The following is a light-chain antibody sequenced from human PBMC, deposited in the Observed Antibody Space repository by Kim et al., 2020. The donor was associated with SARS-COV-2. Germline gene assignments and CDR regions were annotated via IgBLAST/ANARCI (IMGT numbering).Light chain of an antibody. J-gene: IGKJ2*01. CDR2: KAS. V-gene: IGKV1-5*03. Sequence: DIQMTQSPSTLSASVGDRVTITCRASQSISSWLAWYQQKPGKAPKLLIYKASSLESGVPSRFSGSGYGTEFTLTISSLQPDDFATYYCQQYNSYSRTFGQGTKLEI. CDR1: QSISSW. CDR3: QQYNSYSRT.